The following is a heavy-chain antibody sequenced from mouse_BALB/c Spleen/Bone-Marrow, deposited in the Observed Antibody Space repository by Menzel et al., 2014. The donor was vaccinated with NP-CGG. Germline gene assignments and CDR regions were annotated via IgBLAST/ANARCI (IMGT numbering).Heavy chain of an antibody. CDR3: ASCNYYYAMDY. J-gene: IGHJ4*01. V-gene: IGHV1S137*01. CDR1: GYTFTDYA. CDR2: ISTYYGDA. D-gene: IGHD2-1*01. Sequence: VQGVESGAELVRPGVSVKISCKGSGYTFTDYAMHWVKQSHAKSLEWIGVISTYYGDASYNQKSKGKATMTVDKSSSRAYMELARLTSEDSAIYYCASCNYYYAMDYWGQGTSVTVSS.